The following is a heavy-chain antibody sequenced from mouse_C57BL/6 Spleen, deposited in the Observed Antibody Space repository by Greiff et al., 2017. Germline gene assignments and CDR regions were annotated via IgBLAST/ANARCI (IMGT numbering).Heavy chain of an antibody. Sequence: VKLVESGGGLVQPGGSLSLSCAASGFTFTDYYMSWVRQPPGKALEWLGFIRNKANGYTTEYSASVKGRFTISRDNSQSILYLQMNALRAEDSATYYCARYGYDPFAYWGQGTLVTVSA. CDR2: IRNKANGYTT. D-gene: IGHD2-2*01. J-gene: IGHJ3*01. CDR1: GFTFTDYY. CDR3: ARYGYDPFAY. V-gene: IGHV7-3*01.